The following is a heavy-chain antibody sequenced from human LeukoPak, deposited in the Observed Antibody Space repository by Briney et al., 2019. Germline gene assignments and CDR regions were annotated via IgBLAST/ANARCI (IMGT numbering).Heavy chain of an antibody. CDR2: ISWNSGSI. CDR3: AKDLGFGEFDAFDI. D-gene: IGHD3-10*01. J-gene: IGHJ3*02. V-gene: IGHV3-9*03. Sequence: PGGSLRLSCAASGFTFDDYAMHWVRQAPGKGLEWVSGISWNSGSIGYADSVKGRFTISRNNAKNSLYLQMNSLRAEDMALYYCAKDLGFGEFDAFDIWGLGTMVTVSS. CDR1: GFTFDDYA.